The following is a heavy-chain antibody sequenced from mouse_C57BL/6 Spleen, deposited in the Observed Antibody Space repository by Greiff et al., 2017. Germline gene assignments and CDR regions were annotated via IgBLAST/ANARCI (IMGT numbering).Heavy chain of an antibody. D-gene: IGHD1-1*01. CDR3: ARGITTAYYFDY. CDR1: GYTFTDYN. Sequence: VQLKQSGPELVKPGASVKIPCKASGYTFTDYNMDWVKQSHGKSLEWIGDINPNNGGTIYNQNFKGKATLTVDKSSSTAYMELRSLPSEDTAVYYCARGITTAYYFDYWGQGTTLTVSS. CDR2: INPNNGGT. V-gene: IGHV1-18*01. J-gene: IGHJ2*01.